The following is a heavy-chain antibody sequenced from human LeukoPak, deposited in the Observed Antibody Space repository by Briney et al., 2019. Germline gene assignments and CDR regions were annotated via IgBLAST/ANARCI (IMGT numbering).Heavy chain of an antibody. V-gene: IGHV1-46*01. D-gene: IGHD3-10*01. Sequence: ASVKISCKASGYTFTNYYMHWVRQAPGQGLEWMGITNPSGSSTTYAQKFQGRVTMTRDTSTSTVYMELSSLRSEDTAVYFCARRGFDFWGQRTLVAVSS. CDR3: ARRGFDF. CDR1: GYTFTNYY. J-gene: IGHJ4*02. CDR2: TNPSGSST.